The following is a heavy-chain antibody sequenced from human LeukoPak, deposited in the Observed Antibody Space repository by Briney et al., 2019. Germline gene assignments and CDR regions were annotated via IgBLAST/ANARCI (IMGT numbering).Heavy chain of an antibody. J-gene: IGHJ4*02. Sequence: PGGSLRLSCAASGFTFSSYAMSWVRQAPGKGLEWVSAISGSGGSTYYADSVEGRFTISRDNSKNTLYLQMNSLRAEDTAVYYCIYVGATATNFDYWGQGTLVTVSS. CDR2: ISGSGGST. CDR3: IYVGATATNFDY. CDR1: GFTFSSYA. D-gene: IGHD1-26*01. V-gene: IGHV3-23*01.